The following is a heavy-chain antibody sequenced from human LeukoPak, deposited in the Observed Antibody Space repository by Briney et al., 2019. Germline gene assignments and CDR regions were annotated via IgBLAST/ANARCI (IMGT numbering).Heavy chain of an antibody. V-gene: IGHV3-53*01. Sequence: GGSLRLSCAASGFTVSSNYMSWVRQAPGKGLEWVSVIYSGGSTYYADSVKGRFTISRDNSKNTLYLQMNSLRAEDTAVYYCAREADVCRGMDVWGQGTTVTVSS. CDR1: GFTVSSNY. J-gene: IGHJ6*02. CDR3: AREADVCRGMDV. D-gene: IGHD6-19*01. CDR2: IYSGGST.